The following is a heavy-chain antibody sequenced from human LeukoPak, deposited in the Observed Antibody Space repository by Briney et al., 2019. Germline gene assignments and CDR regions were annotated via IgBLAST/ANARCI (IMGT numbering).Heavy chain of an antibody. CDR2: ISGSGGST. CDR3: AKDSYYDFWSGYGIDY. CDR1: GFTFSSYA. J-gene: IGHJ4*02. V-gene: IGHV3-23*01. Sequence: GASLRLSCAASGFTFSSYAMSWVCQAPGKGLEWVSAISGSGGSTYYADSVKGRFTISRDNSKNTLYLQMNSLRAEDTAVYYCAKDSYYDFWSGYGIDYWGQGTLVTVSS. D-gene: IGHD3-3*01.